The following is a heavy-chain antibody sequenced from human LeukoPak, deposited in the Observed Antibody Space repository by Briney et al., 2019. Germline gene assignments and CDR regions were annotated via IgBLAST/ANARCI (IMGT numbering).Heavy chain of an antibody. D-gene: IGHD3-22*01. Sequence: GGPLRLSCAASGFTFSSYWMSWVRQAPGKGLECVANIKEDGSEEYYVDSVKGRFSISRDNAKNSLYLQMNSLRAEDTAVFYCARDWLAGNPYHTFDLWGKGTMVTVSS. CDR3: ARDWLAGNPYHTFDL. CDR1: GFTFSSYW. J-gene: IGHJ3*01. CDR2: IKEDGSEE. V-gene: IGHV3-7*01.